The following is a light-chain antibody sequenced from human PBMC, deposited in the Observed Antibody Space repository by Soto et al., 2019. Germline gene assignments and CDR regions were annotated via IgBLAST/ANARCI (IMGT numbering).Light chain of an antibody. CDR2: SAS. CDR3: QKYSRAPWT. V-gene: IGKV1-27*01. CDR1: HGISTF. Sequence: DTQMTQSPSSLSASVGDRVTITCRASHGISTFLAWYQQKAGKVPKLLIYSASTLQSGVPSRFSGSGSGTDFTLTISSLQPEDVATYYCQKYSRAPWTFGQGTKVDIK. J-gene: IGKJ1*01.